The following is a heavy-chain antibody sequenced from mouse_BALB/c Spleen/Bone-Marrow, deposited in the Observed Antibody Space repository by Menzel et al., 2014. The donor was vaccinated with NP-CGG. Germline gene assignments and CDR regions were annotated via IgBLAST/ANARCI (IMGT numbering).Heavy chain of an antibody. Sequence: QVQLQQPGAELVKPGAPVKLSCKASGYTFTSYWMNWVKQRSGRGLEWIGRIDPSDSETHYNQKFKDKATLTVDKSSSTAYIQLSSLTSEDSAVYYCARALGDGYYYAMDYWGQGTSVTVSS. CDR3: ARALGDGYYYAMDY. J-gene: IGHJ4*01. CDR1: GYTFTSYW. D-gene: IGHD2-3*01. V-gene: IGHV1-69*02. CDR2: IDPSDSET.